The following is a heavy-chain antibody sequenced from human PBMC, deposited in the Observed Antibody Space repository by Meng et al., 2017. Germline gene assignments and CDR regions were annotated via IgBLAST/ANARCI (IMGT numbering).Heavy chain of an antibody. CDR3: ARGRYFDWLSYRYYFDY. Sequence: QVQQQPGGRGLLKPSETLSLTCAVYGGSFSGYYWSWIRQPPGKGLEWIGEINHSGSTNYNPSLKSRVTISVDTSKNQFSLKLSSVTAADTAVYYCARGRYFDWLSYRYYFDYWGQGTLVTVSS. CDR2: INHSGST. CDR1: GGSFSGYY. V-gene: IGHV4-34*01. D-gene: IGHD3-9*01. J-gene: IGHJ4*02.